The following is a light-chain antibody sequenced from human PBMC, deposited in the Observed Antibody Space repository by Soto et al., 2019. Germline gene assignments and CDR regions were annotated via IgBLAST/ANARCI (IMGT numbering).Light chain of an antibody. J-gene: IGKJ1*01. CDR3: QPRSNWPPT. CDR2: DAS. Sequence: EIVLTQSPATLSLSPGERATLSCRASQSVSSYLAWYQQKPGQAPRLLIYDASNRATGIPARFSGSGSGTDFTLTISSLEPEDFAVYYCQPRSNWPPTFGQGTKVDI. V-gene: IGKV3-11*01. CDR1: QSVSSY.